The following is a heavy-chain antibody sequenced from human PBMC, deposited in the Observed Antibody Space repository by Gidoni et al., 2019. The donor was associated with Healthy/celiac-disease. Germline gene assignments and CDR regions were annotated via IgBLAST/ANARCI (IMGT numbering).Heavy chain of an antibody. D-gene: IGHD3-10*01. CDR1: GFTFSSYS. Sequence: EVQLVESGGGLVKPGGSLRLSCAASGFTFSSYSMNWVRQAPGKGLEWVSSISSSSSYIYYADSVKGRFTISRDNAKNSLYLQMNSLRAEDTAVYYCARELCGELDLYYYYGMDVWGQGTTVTVSS. J-gene: IGHJ6*02. V-gene: IGHV3-21*01. CDR3: ARELCGELDLYYYYGMDV. CDR2: ISSSSSYI.